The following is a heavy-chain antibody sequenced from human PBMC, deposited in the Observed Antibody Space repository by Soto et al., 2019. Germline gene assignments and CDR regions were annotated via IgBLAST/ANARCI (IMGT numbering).Heavy chain of an antibody. D-gene: IGHD3-10*01. CDR1: GFTFSDYY. J-gene: IGHJ3*02. V-gene: IGHV3-11*01. Sequence: WGSLRLSCAASGFTFSDYYMSWIRQAPGKGLEWVSYISSSGSTIYYADSVKGRFTISRDNAKNSLYLQMNSLRAEDTAVYYCARVRRHVRGAFDIWGQGTMVTVSS. CDR3: ARVRRHVRGAFDI. CDR2: ISSSGSTI.